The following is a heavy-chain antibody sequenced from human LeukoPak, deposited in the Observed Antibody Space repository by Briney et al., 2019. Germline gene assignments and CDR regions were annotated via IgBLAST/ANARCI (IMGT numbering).Heavy chain of an antibody. CDR3: ARSSSWYTRRGGFDY. D-gene: IGHD6-13*01. CDR1: GGSISSYY. J-gene: IGHJ4*02. V-gene: IGHV4-59*01. CDR2: IYYSGST. Sequence: SETLSLTCTVSGGSISSYYWSWIRQPPGKGLEWIGYIYYSGSTNYNPSLKSRVTISVDTSKNQFSLKLSSVTAADTAVYYCARSSSWYTRRGGFDYWGQGTLVIVSS.